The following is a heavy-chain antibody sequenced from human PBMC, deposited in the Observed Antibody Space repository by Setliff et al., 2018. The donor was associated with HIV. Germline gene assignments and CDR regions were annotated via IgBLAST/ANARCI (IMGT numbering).Heavy chain of an antibody. CDR3: VRGVQSPPHYSYYYMDV. Sequence: GASVKVSCKASRSTFNSHTINWVRQAPGQGLDWMGRIIPILGVANYEQRFQGKVTITADKPTSTAYMELNSLRFDDTAMYYCVRGVQSPPHYSYYYMDVWGEGTMVTVSS. V-gene: IGHV1-69*02. J-gene: IGHJ6*03. CDR2: IIPILGVA. D-gene: IGHD3-3*01. CDR1: RSTFNSHT.